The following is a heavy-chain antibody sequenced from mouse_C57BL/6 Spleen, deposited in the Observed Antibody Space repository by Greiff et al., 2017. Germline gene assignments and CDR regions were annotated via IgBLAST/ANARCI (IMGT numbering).Heavy chain of an antibody. D-gene: IGHD1-1*01. J-gene: IGHJ1*03. CDR2: IYPRSGNT. Sequence: QVQLQQSGAELARPGASVKLSCKASGYTFTSYGISWVKQRTGQGLEWIGEIYPRSGNTYYNEKFKGKATLTADKSSSTAYMELRSLTSEDSAVYFCARSHYYYGSSGWYFDVWGTGTTVTVSS. V-gene: IGHV1-81*01. CDR3: ARSHYYYGSSGWYFDV. CDR1: GYTFTSYG.